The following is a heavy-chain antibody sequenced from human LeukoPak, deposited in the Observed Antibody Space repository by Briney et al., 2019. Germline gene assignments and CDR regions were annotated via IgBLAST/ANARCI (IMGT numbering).Heavy chain of an antibody. V-gene: IGHV3-21*01. J-gene: IGHJ4*02. Sequence: GGSLRLSCAASGFTCSSYSMDCVRQAPGKWLECVSSISSSSSCIYYADSVKGRFTISRDNAKNSLYMQMKSLRAEDTAVYYCARGKSRSWATQPGYWGQGTLVTVSS. CDR1: GFTCSSYS. CDR3: ARGKSRSWATQPGY. D-gene: IGHD6-13*01. CDR2: ISSSSSCI.